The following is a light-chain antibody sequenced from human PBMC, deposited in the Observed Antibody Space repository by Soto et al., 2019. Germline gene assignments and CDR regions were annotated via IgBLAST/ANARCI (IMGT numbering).Light chain of an antibody. Sequence: QSALTQPASVSGSPGQSIAISCTGSGSDVGGYNYVSWYQQHPGKAPKLMIYEVSKRPSGVPDRFSGSKSGNTASLIVSGLQAEDEADYYRSSYAGSSNWVFGGGT. J-gene: IGLJ3*02. CDR2: EVS. CDR3: SSYAGSSNWV. CDR1: GSDVGGYNY. V-gene: IGLV2-8*01.